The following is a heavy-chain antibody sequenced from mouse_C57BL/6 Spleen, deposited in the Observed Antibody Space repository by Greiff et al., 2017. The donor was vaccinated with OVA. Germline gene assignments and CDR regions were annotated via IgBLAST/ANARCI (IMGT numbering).Heavy chain of an antibody. CDR3: ARDQDSSGYGYFDY. CDR1: GFTFSDYY. CDR2: INYDGSST. D-gene: IGHD3-2*02. Sequence: EVMLVESEGGLVQPGRSMKLSCTASGFTFSDYYMAWVRQVPEKGLEWVANINYDGSSTYYLDSLKSRFIISRDNAKNILYLQMSSLKSEDTATYYCARDQDSSGYGYFDYWGQGTTLTVSS. V-gene: IGHV5-16*01. J-gene: IGHJ2*01.